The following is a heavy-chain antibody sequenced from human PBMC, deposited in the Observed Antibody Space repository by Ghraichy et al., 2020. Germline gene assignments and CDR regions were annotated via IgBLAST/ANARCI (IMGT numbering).Heavy chain of an antibody. CDR3: AREGDANWGYFDY. Sequence: SETLSLTCTVSGGSISSYYWSWIRQPPGKGLEWIGYIYYSGSTNYNPSLKSRVTISVDTSKNQFSLKLSSVTAADTAVYSCAREGDANWGYFDYWGQGTLVTVSS. V-gene: IGHV4-59*01. D-gene: IGHD7-27*01. CDR2: IYYSGST. J-gene: IGHJ4*02. CDR1: GGSISSYY.